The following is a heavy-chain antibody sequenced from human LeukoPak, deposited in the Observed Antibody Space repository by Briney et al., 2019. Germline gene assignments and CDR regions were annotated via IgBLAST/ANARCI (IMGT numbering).Heavy chain of an antibody. Sequence: GGSLRLSCAASGFTFSSYSMNWVRQAPGKGLEWVSSISSSSSYIYYADSVKGRFTISRDNAKNSLYLQMNSLRAEDTAVYNCARVSGYCSSTSCLNLYYFDYWGQGTLVTVSS. CDR3: ARVSGYCSSTSCLNLYYFDY. V-gene: IGHV3-21*01. J-gene: IGHJ4*02. CDR2: ISSSSSYI. D-gene: IGHD2-2*01. CDR1: GFTFSSYS.